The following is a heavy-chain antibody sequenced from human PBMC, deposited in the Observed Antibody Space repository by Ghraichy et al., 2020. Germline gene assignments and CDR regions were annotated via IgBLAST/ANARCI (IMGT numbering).Heavy chain of an antibody. Sequence: SETLSLTCTVSGGSISRYYWSWIRPPPGKELEWIGFIYYTGSTNYNPSLKSLVTISVDTSKNQFSLKLSSVTAADTALYYCARGRRGTKPATATSPFDHWGQGYLVTVPS. CDR1: GGSISRYY. CDR3: ARGRRGTKPATATSPFDH. V-gene: IGHV4-59*01. CDR2: IYYTGST. D-gene: IGHD2-15*01. J-gene: IGHJ4*02.